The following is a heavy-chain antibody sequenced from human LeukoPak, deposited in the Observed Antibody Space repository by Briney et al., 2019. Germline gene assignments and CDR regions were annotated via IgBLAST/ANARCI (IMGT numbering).Heavy chain of an antibody. CDR3: AKDWGRGYYDNP. CDR2: VRGSAGST. CDR1: GFTFTTYW. J-gene: IGHJ5*02. D-gene: IGHD3-22*01. V-gene: IGHV3-23*01. Sequence: GGSLRLSCAASGFTFTTYWMSWVRQAPGKGLEWVSAVRGSAGSTYYADSVKGRFTISRDNSKNTLYLQMNSLRAEDTAVYYCAKDWGRGYYDNPWGQGTLVTVSS.